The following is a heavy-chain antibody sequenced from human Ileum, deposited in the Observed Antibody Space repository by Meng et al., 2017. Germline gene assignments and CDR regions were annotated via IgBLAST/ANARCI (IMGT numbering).Heavy chain of an antibody. CDR1: GFSLSTTGVG. Sequence: ITLKAPGPTPVQPTQTLTLTFTFSGFSLSTTGVGLGWIRQPPGKALEFLALIYWDDDKRYNPSLRNRVTITKDTSKNQVVLTMTNMDPVDTATYYCAHRLAYRNDYNVGWFDPWGQGTLVTVSS. V-gene: IGHV2-5*02. J-gene: IGHJ5*02. D-gene: IGHD1-1*01. CDR2: IYWDDDK. CDR3: AHRLAYRNDYNVGWFDP.